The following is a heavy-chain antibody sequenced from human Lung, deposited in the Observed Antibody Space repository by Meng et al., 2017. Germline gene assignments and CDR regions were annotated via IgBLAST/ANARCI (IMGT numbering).Heavy chain of an antibody. Sequence: QVPLQAVGRGLLKPLETLSLTCVVSGGSFRYYYWGWIRPPPGKGLEWIGEINHSGSTNYNPSLESRATISVDTSQNNLSLKLSSVTAADSAVYYCARGPTTMAHDFDYWGQGTLVTVSS. CDR2: INHSGST. D-gene: IGHD4-11*01. V-gene: IGHV4-34*01. J-gene: IGHJ4*02. CDR1: GGSFRYYY. CDR3: ARGPTTMAHDFDY.